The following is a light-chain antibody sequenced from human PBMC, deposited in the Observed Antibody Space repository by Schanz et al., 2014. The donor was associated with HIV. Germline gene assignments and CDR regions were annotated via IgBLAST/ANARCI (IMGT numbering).Light chain of an antibody. J-gene: IGLJ3*02. V-gene: IGLV4-60*03. CDR3: DIWDTSTQV. CDR1: SGHSSNI. Sequence: QTVVTQSSSASASLGSSVKLTCTLSSGHSSNIIAWRQQHPGKAPRYLMKLEGSGTYNKGTGVPDRFSGSSSGADRPLTSPNLQSEDETEYYCDIWDTSTQVFGGGTQLTVL. CDR2: LEGSGTY.